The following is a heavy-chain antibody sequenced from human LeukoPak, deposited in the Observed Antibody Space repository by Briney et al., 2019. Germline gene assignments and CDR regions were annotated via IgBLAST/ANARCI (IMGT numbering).Heavy chain of an antibody. J-gene: IGHJ4*02. CDR3: ARELGYCTSTTCLLPFDY. CDR1: VFTVSTYY. CDR2: IYSGGST. Sequence: PGGSLRLSCVSSVFTVSTYYMNWVRQPPWKGLDCVSVIYSGGSTYYADSVKGRFTISRDNSKNTLYLQMNSLRTEDTIMYYCARELGYCTSTTCLLPFDYWGQGTLVTVSS. D-gene: IGHD2-2*01. V-gene: IGHV3-53*01.